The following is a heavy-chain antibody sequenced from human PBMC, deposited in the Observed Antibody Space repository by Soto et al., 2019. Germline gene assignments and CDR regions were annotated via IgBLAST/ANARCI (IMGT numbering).Heavy chain of an antibody. CDR3: ARSRLVNHLTARPTQYNWFDP. CDR1: GGSISSGGYY. CDR2: IYYSGST. J-gene: IGHJ5*02. D-gene: IGHD6-6*01. V-gene: IGHV4-31*03. Sequence: PSETLSLTCTVSGGSISSGGYYWSWIRQHPGKGLEWIGYIYYSGSTYYNPSLKSRVTISVDTSKNQFSLKLSSVTAADTAVYYCARSRLVNHLTARPTQYNWFDPWGQGTLVTVSS.